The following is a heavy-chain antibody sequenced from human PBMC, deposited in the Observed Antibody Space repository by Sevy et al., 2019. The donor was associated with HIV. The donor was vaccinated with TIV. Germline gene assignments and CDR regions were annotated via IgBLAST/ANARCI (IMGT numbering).Heavy chain of an antibody. CDR2: ISFNSNYT. J-gene: IGHJ4*02. Sequence: GGSLRLSCSASGFTFSDYYMNWIRQAPGKGLEWISYISFNSNYTMYADSVTGRFTISRDNAKNSLYLQMNSLRAEDTAVYYCARGLVGANLGTDYWGQGSLVTVSS. V-gene: IGHV3-11*06. D-gene: IGHD1-26*01. CDR1: GFTFSDYY. CDR3: ARGLVGANLGTDY.